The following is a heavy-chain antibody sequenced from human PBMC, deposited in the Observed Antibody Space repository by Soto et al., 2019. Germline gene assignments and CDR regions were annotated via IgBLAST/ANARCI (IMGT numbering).Heavy chain of an antibody. CDR3: AKEGGSYSDYYYGMDV. V-gene: IGHV3-23*01. Sequence: GGSLRLSCAASGFTFSSYAMSWVRQAPGKGLEWVSAISGSGGSTYYADSVKGRFTISRDNSKNTLYLQMNSLRAEDTAVYYCAKEGGSYSDYYYGMDVWGQGTTVTVSS. CDR1: GFTFSSYA. CDR2: ISGSGGST. J-gene: IGHJ6*02. D-gene: IGHD1-26*01.